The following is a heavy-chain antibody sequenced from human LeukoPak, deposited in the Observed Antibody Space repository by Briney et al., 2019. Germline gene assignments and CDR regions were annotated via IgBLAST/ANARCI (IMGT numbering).Heavy chain of an antibody. CDR1: GYTFTSYD. CDR2: MDPNSGNT. CDR3: ARVESVAGTGWFDP. J-gene: IGHJ5*02. D-gene: IGHD6-19*01. Sequence: ASVKVSCKASGYTFTSYDINWVRQATGQGLEWMGWMDPNSGNTGYAQKFQGRVTMTRNTSISTAYMELSSLRSEDTAVYYCARVESVAGTGWFDPWGQGTLVTVSP. V-gene: IGHV1-8*01.